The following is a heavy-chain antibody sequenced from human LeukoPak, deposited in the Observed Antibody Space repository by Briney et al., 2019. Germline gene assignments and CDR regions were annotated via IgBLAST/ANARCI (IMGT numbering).Heavy chain of an antibody. Sequence: GRSLRLSCAASGFTFDDYAMHWVRQAPGKGLEWVSGISWHSGSIGYADSVKGRFTISRDNAKNSLHLQMNSLRAEDMALYYCAKVGGGSYLGAFDYWGQGTLVTVSS. CDR2: ISWHSGSI. CDR3: AKVGGGSYLGAFDY. CDR1: GFTFDDYA. J-gene: IGHJ4*02. V-gene: IGHV3-9*03. D-gene: IGHD1-26*01.